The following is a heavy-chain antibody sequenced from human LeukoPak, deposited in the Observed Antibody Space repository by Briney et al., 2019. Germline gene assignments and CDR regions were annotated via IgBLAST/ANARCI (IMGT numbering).Heavy chain of an antibody. D-gene: IGHD2-2*01. J-gene: IGHJ4*02. CDR3: AKGVVVAPDVTPFDY. CDR1: GFTFSSYE. CDR2: ISSSGSTI. Sequence: GGSLRLSCAASGFTFSSYEINWVRQAPGKGLEWVSYISSSGSTIYYADSVKGRFTISRDNAKNSLYLQMNSLRAEDTAVYYCAKGVVVAPDVTPFDYWGQGTLVTVSS. V-gene: IGHV3-48*03.